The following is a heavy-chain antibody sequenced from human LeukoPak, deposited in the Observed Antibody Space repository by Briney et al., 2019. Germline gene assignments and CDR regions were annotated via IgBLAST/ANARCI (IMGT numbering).Heavy chain of an antibody. Sequence: PSETLSLTCTVSGGSISSYYWSWIRQPAGKGLEWIGRIYTSGSTNYNPSLKSRVTMSVDTSKNQFSLKLSSVTAADTAVYYCARARGLKWELLGGDNWFDPWGQGTLVTVSS. CDR2: IYTSGST. CDR3: ARARGLKWELLGGDNWFDP. J-gene: IGHJ5*02. V-gene: IGHV4-4*07. CDR1: GGSISSYY. D-gene: IGHD1-26*01.